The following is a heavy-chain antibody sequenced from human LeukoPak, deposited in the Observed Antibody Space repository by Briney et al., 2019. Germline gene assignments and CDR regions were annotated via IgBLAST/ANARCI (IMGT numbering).Heavy chain of an antibody. CDR1: GYTFTCCY. V-gene: IGHV1-2*02. J-gene: IGHJ5*02. Sequence: ASVKVSCKASGYTFTCCYMHWVRQAPGQGLEWMGWINPNSGGTNYAQKFQGRVTMTRDTSISTAYMELSRLRSDDTAVYYCARDAEANWFDPWGQGTLVTVSS. CDR2: INPNSGGT. CDR3: ARDAEANWFDP.